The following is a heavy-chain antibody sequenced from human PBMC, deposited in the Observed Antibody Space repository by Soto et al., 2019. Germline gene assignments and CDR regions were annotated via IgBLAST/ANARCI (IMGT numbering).Heavy chain of an antibody. CDR1: GYTFTSYG. J-gene: IGHJ4*02. CDR3: ARDFAVATKIPSTGDY. D-gene: IGHD5-12*01. V-gene: IGHV1-18*01. CDR2: ISAYNGNT. Sequence: ASVKVSCKASGYTFTSYGISWVRQAPGQGLEWKGWISAYNGNTNYAQKLQGRVTMTTDTSTSTAYMELRSLRSDDTAVYYCARDFAVATKIPSTGDYWGQGTLVTVSS.